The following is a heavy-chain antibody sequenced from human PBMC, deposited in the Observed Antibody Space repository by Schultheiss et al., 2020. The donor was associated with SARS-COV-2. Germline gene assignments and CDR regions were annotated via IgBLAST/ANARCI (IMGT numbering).Heavy chain of an antibody. CDR1: GFTFSSYW. D-gene: IGHD2-2*02. Sequence: GESLKISCAASGFTFSSYWMHWVRQAPGKGLVWVSYISSSSSYTNYADSVKGRFTISRDNAKNSLYLQMNSLRAEDTAVYYCARGGYCSSTSCYTDFDPWGQGTLVTVSS. CDR3: ARGGYCSSTSCYTDFDP. V-gene: IGHV3-21*04. CDR2: ISSSSSYT. J-gene: IGHJ5*02.